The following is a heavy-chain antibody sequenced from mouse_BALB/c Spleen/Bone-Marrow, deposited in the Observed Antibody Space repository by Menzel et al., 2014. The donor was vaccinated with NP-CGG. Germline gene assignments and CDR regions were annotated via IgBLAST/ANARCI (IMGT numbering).Heavy chain of an antibody. J-gene: IGHJ3*01. CDR1: GYTFTSYW. CDR2: IYPGDGDT. Sequence: QVQLQQSGAELARPGASVKLSCKASGYTFTSYWMQWVKQRPGQGLEWIGTIYPGDGDTRYTQKLKGKATLTADKSSSTAYMQLSSLASEDSAVYYCARGGYGNYVFAYWGQGTLVTVSA. D-gene: IGHD2-1*01. CDR3: ARGGYGNYVFAY. V-gene: IGHV1-87*01.